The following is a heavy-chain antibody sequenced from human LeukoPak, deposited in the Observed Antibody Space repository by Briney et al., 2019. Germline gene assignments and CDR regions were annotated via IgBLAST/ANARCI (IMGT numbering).Heavy chain of an antibody. J-gene: IGHJ4*02. V-gene: IGHV3-30*03. Sequence: GGSLRLSRAASGFTFSSYGMHWVRQAPGKGLEWVAVISYDGSNKYYADSVKGRFTISRDNSKNTLYLQMNSLRAEDTAVYYCTGLQFDYWGQGTLATVSS. CDR2: ISYDGSNK. CDR1: GFTFSSYG. CDR3: TGLQFDY.